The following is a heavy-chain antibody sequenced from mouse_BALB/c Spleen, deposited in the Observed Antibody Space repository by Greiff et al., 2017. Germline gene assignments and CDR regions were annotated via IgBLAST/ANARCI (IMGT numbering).Heavy chain of an antibody. CDR3: AREITTVVAPFDD. Sequence: QVQLQQSGPELVKPGASVKISCKASGYAFSSSWMNWVMQRPGQGLEWIGRIYPGDGDTNYNGKFKGKATLTADKSSSTAYMQLSSLTSVDSAVYFCAREITTVVAPFDDWGQGTTLTVSS. CDR1: GYAFSSSW. D-gene: IGHD1-1*01. CDR2: IYPGDGDT. V-gene: IGHV1-82*01. J-gene: IGHJ2*01.